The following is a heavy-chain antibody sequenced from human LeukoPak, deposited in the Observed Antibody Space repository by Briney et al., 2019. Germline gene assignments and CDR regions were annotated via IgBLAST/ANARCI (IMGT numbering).Heavy chain of an antibody. J-gene: IGHJ4*02. CDR3: ARCYSDVWSGYSDYFDY. CDR2: IDPNSGGT. D-gene: IGHD3-3*01. Sequence: ASVKVSCKASGYTFTGYYMHWVRQAPGQGLEWMGWIDPNSGGTNYAQKFQGRVTMTRDTSISTAYMKLRSLRSDDTAVYYCARCYSDVWSGYSDYFDYWGQGTLVTVSS. V-gene: IGHV1-2*02. CDR1: GYTFTGYY.